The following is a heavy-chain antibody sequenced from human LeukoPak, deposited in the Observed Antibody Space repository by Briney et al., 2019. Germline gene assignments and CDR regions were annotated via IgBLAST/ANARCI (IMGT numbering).Heavy chain of an antibody. CDR3: ARGTLAGALPGSKYSSSPGAFDI. CDR1: GGSISSYY. J-gene: IGHJ3*02. D-gene: IGHD6-6*01. CDR2: IYTSGST. V-gene: IGHV4-4*07. Sequence: SETLSLTCTVSGGSISSYYWSWIRQPAGKGLEWIGRIYTSGSTNYNPSLKSRVTMSVDTSKNQFSLKLSSVTAADTAVYYCARGTLAGALPGSKYSSSPGAFDIWGQGTMVTVSS.